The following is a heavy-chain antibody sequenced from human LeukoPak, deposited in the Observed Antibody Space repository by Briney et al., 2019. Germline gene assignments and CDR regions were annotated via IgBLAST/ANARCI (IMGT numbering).Heavy chain of an antibody. J-gene: IGHJ4*02. CDR2: INPNSGGT. CDR3: ARVKRRLELRDFDY. V-gene: IGHV1-2*02. Sequence: ASVTVSCKASGYTFTGYYMHWVRQAPGQGLEWMGWINPNSGGTNYAQKFQGRVTMTRDTSISTAYMELSRLRSDDTAVYYCARVKRRLELRDFDYWGQGTLVTVSS. CDR1: GYTFTGYY. D-gene: IGHD1-7*01.